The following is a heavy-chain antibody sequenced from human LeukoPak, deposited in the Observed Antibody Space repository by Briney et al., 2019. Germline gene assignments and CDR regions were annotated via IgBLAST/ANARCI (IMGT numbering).Heavy chain of an antibody. Sequence: SETLSLTCPVSGGSISSYYWSWIRQPPGKGLEWIGYIYYSGSTNYNPSLKSRVTMSLDTSKNQFSLKLSSVTAADTAVYYCARGLRAYYFDGSGHFDYWGQGTLITVSS. CDR1: GGSISSYY. CDR3: ARGLRAYYFDGSGHFDY. CDR2: IYYSGST. V-gene: IGHV4-59*01. J-gene: IGHJ4*02. D-gene: IGHD3-22*01.